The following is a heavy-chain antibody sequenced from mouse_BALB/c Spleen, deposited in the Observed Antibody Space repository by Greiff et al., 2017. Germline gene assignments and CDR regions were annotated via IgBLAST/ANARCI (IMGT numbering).Heavy chain of an antibody. D-gene: IGHD1-1*01. Sequence: QVQLQQSGPELVRPGVSVKISCKGSSYTFTDYAMHWVKQSHAKSLEWIGVISTYYGNTNYNQKFKGKATMTVDKSSSTAYMELSSLTSEDSAVYYCTISSHYYGSTYAMDYWGQGTSVTVSS. V-gene: IGHV1-67*01. J-gene: IGHJ4*01. CDR3: TISSHYYGSTYAMDY. CDR2: ISTYYGNT. CDR1: SYTFTDYA.